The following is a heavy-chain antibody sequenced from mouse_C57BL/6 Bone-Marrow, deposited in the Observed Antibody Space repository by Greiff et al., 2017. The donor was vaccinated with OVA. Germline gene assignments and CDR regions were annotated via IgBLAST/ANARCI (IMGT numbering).Heavy chain of an antibody. J-gene: IGHJ3*01. Sequence: LQESGAELARPGASVKLSCKASSYTFTSYGISWVKQRTGQGLEWIGEIYPRSGNTYYNEKFKGKATLTADKSSSTAYMELRSLTSEDSAVYFCASPSYGYDRDLTYWGQGTLVTVSA. V-gene: IGHV1-81*01. D-gene: IGHD2-2*01. CDR1: SYTFTSYG. CDR2: IYPRSGNT. CDR3: ASPSYGYDRDLTY.